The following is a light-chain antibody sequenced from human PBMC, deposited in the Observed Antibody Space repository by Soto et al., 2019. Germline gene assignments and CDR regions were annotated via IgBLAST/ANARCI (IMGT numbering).Light chain of an antibody. CDR1: QSVSSN. J-gene: IGKJ3*01. CDR2: ASS. V-gene: IGKV3-15*01. CDR3: QQSFRTPFT. Sequence: EIVMTQSPATLSVSPGERATLSCRASQSVSSNLAWYQQKPGQAPRLLIYASSTRATAIPARFSGSGSGTEFTLTIGSLQSKDFATYYCQQSFRTPFTFGPGNKLDIK.